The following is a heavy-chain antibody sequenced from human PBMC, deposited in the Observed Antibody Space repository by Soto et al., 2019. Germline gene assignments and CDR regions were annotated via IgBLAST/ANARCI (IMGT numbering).Heavy chain of an antibody. CDR1: GYSFTSYW. CDR2: IDPSDSYT. J-gene: IGHJ6*02. D-gene: IGHD4-4*01. V-gene: IGHV5-10-1*01. CDR3: ASPGHSNYRHGYYYGMDV. Sequence: GESLKISCKGSGYSFTSYWISWVRQMPGKGLEWMGRIDPSDSYTNYSPSFQGHVTISADKSISTAYLQWSSLKASDTAMYYCASPGHSNYRHGYYYGMDVWGQGTTVSVSS.